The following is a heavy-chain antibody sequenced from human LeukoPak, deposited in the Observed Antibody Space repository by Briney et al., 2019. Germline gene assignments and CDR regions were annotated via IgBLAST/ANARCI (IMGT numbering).Heavy chain of an antibody. D-gene: IGHD2-2*02. CDR2: INHSGST. J-gene: IGHJ6*02. V-gene: IGHV4-34*01. CDR3: ARGRKVLGYCSSTSCYTLDYYYYGMDV. Sequence: SETLSLTCAVYGGSFSGYYWSWIRQPPGKGLEWIGEINHSGSTNYNPSLKGRVTISVDTSKNQFSLKLSSVTAADTAVYYCARGRKVLGYCSSTSCYTLDYYYYGMDVWGQGTTVTVSS. CDR1: GGSFSGYY.